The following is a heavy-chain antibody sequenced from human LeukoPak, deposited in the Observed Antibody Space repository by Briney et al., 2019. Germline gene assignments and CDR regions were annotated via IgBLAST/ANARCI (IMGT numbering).Heavy chain of an antibody. CDR1: GYTFTSYD. CDR2: MNPNSGNT. V-gene: IGHV1-8*01. Sequence: ASVKVSCKASGYTFTSYDINWVRQATGQGLEWMGWMNPNSGNTGYAQKFQGRVTMTRNTSISTAYMELSSLRSEDTVVYYCARGSSIAARRSPYYWGQGTLVTVSS. D-gene: IGHD6-6*01. J-gene: IGHJ4*02. CDR3: ARGSSIAARRSPYY.